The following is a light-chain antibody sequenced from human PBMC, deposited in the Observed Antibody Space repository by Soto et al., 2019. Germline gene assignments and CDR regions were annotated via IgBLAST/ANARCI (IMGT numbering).Light chain of an antibody. CDR1: QDISNY. Sequence: DIQVTQAPSPLSASVGDRVTVTXXASQDISNYLNWYQQKPGKAPKLLINDASNLETGVPSRFSGSGSGTDFTLKISRVEAEDVGFYYCMQTTHWPWTFGQGTKVDI. V-gene: IGKV1-33*01. J-gene: IGKJ1*01. CDR2: DAS. CDR3: MQTTHWPWT.